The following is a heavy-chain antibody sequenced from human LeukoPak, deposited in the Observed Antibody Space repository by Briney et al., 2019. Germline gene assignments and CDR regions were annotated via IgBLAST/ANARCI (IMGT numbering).Heavy chain of an antibody. Sequence: GASVKVSCKASGYTFTDYYMHWVRQAPGQGLEWMGWINPHSGDTDHAQKLRVWVTMTRDTSIRTAYMELSRLRSDDTAVYYCARDYGSGSYDFWFDPWGQGTLVTVSS. CDR3: ARDYGSGSYDFWFDP. V-gene: IGHV1-2*04. J-gene: IGHJ5*02. D-gene: IGHD3-10*01. CDR2: INPHSGDT. CDR1: GYTFTDYY.